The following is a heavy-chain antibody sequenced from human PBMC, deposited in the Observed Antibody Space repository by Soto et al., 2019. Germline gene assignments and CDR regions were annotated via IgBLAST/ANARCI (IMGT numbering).Heavy chain of an antibody. Sequence: EVQLVESGGGLVKPGGSLRLSCAASGFTFSDAWMSWVRQAPGKGLEWVGLIKKETDGGTTDYTAPVKGRFTISRDDSKNTLYLQMSSLKTEDTAVYYCRTQWLDWGQGTLVTVSS. D-gene: IGHD6-19*01. J-gene: IGHJ4*02. CDR3: RTQWLD. CDR1: GFTFSDAW. V-gene: IGHV3-15*01. CDR2: IKKETDGGTT.